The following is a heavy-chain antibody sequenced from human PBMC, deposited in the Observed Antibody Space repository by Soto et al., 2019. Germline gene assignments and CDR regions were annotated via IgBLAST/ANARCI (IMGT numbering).Heavy chain of an antibody. CDR1: GFTFGDYA. CDR2: IRSKAYGGTT. CDR3: TRDSEVVRYYYYGMDV. Sequence: GFLRLACTASGFTFGDYAMSWFRQAPGKGLEWVGFIRSKAYGGTTEYAASVKGRFTISRDDSKSIAYLQMNSLKTEDTAVYYCTRDSEVVRYYYYGMDVWGQGTTVTVSS. D-gene: IGHD3-10*01. V-gene: IGHV3-49*03. J-gene: IGHJ6*02.